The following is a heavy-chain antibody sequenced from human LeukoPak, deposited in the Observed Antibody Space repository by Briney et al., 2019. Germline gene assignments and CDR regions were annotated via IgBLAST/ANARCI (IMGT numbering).Heavy chain of an antibody. Sequence: SGGSLRLSCAASGFTVSSNYMSWVRQAPGKGLEWVSVIYSGGSTYYADSVKGRFTISRDNSKNTLYLQMNSLRAEDTAVYYCARNLGPRRPFDYWGQGTLVTVSS. J-gene: IGHJ4*02. CDR3: ARNLGPRRPFDY. CDR2: IYSGGST. V-gene: IGHV3-66*01. CDR1: GFTVSSNY.